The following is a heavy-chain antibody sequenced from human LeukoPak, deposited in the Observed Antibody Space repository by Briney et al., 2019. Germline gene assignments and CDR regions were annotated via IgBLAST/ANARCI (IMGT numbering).Heavy chain of an antibody. J-gene: IGHJ4*02. CDR2: IRYDGSNK. V-gene: IGHV3-30*02. CDR3: VASGSYHIPSFDY. D-gene: IGHD1-26*01. CDR1: GITFSNYG. Sequence: QTGGSLILSCVVSGITFSNYGMHWVRQAPGKGLEWVAFIRYDGSNKYYADSVKGRFTISRDNSKSTLYLQMSSLRGEDTAVYYCVASGSYHIPSFDYWGQGTLVTVSS.